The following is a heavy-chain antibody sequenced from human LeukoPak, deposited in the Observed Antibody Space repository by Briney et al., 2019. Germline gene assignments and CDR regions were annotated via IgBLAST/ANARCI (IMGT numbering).Heavy chain of an antibody. J-gene: IGHJ4*02. CDR2: ISGSSTYK. CDR3: ARESSWAPDY. CDR1: GFDFSTYS. V-gene: IGHV3-21*06. D-gene: IGHD1-26*01. Sequence: KAGGSLRLSCEVSGFDFSTYSMNWVRQAPGKGLEWVSSISGSSTYKFYADSVKGRFTISRDNAKNTLFLQMNSLRAEDTAVYYCARESSWAPDYWGQGTLVTVSS.